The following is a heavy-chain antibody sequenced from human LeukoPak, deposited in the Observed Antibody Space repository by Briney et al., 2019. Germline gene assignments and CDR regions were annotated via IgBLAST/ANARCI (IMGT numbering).Heavy chain of an antibody. CDR2: MNPNSGNT. Sequence: GASVKVSCKASGYTFTSYDINWVRQATGQGLEWMGWMNPNSGNTGYAQKFQGRVTMTRNTSISTAYMELSSLRSEDTAVYYCARGRSFYGENDYWGQGTLVTVSS. J-gene: IGHJ4*02. D-gene: IGHD4-17*01. CDR3: ARGRSFYGENDY. V-gene: IGHV1-8*01. CDR1: GYTFTSYD.